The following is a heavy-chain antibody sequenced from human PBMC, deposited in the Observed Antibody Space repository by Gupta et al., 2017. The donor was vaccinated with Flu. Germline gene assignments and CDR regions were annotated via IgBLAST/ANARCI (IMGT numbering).Heavy chain of an antibody. V-gene: IGHV3-21*01. Sequence: WVRQAPGKGLEWVSSISSSSSYIYYADSVKGRFTISRDNAKNSLYLQMNSLRAEDTAVYYCARDNEQLHMDVWGKGTTVTVSS. J-gene: IGHJ6*03. CDR3: ARDNEQLHMDV. CDR2: ISSSSSYI. D-gene: IGHD6-6*01.